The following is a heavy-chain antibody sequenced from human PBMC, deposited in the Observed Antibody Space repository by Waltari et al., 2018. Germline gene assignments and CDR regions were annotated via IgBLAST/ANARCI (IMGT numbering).Heavy chain of an antibody. CDR2: IYYSGST. V-gene: IGHV4-39*07. CDR1: GGSISSSSYY. D-gene: IGHD3-10*01. Sequence: QLQLQESGPGLVKPSETLSLTCTASGGSISSSSYYWGWIRQPPGKGLEWIGSIYYSGSTYYNPSLKSRVTISVDTSKNQFSLKLSSVTAADTAVYYCARGVGAWFGDNPWYFDLWGRGTLVTVSS. J-gene: IGHJ2*01. CDR3: ARGVGAWFGDNPWYFDL.